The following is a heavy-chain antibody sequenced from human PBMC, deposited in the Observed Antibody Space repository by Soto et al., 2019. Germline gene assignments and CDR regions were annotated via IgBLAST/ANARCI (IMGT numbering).Heavy chain of an antibody. D-gene: IGHD4-4*01. Sequence: ASVKVSCKASGYTFTNYYMHWVRQAPGQGLEWMGWMNPRSGGTKYAQAFQDRVTMTRDASISTAYMEVTSLRQGDTAVYFCARSDDSTSYPLDLWGPGTLVTVSS. CDR3: ARSDDSTSYPLDL. CDR1: GYTFTNYY. CDR2: MNPRSGGT. V-gene: IGHV1-2*02. J-gene: IGHJ5*02.